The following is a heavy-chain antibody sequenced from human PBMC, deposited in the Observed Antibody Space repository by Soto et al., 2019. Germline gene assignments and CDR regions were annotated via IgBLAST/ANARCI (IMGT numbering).Heavy chain of an antibody. D-gene: IGHD3-22*01. CDR2: ISYDGSNK. Sequence: QVQLVESGGGVVKPGRSLRLSCAASGFTFSSYAMHWVREAPGKGLEWVAVISYDGSNKYYADSVKGRFTISRDNSKNTLYLQMNSLRAEDTAVYYCARDLPHYYDSSGYFRWGQGTLVTVSS. CDR1: GFTFSSYA. CDR3: ARDLPHYYDSSGYFR. V-gene: IGHV3-30-3*01. J-gene: IGHJ4*02.